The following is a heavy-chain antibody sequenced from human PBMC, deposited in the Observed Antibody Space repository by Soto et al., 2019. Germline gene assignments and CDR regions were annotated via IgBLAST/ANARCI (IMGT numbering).Heavy chain of an antibody. CDR3: ARGQVVAAQQ. Sequence: QLQLQESGSGLVKPSQTLSLTCAVSGGAISTGGYSWSWIRQPPGKGLEWIAYIYHSGSTYYNPSLKSRVTISVARSENPFSLQLSSVTAADTGVYYCARGQVVAAQQWGQGTLVTVSS. V-gene: IGHV4-30-2*01. CDR2: IYHSGST. D-gene: IGHD2-15*01. J-gene: IGHJ4*02. CDR1: GGAISTGGYS.